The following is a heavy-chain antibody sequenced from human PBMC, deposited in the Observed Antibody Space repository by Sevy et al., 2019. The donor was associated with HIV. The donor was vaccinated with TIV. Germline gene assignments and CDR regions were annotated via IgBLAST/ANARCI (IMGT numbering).Heavy chain of an antibody. CDR3: AKGWGQLVREYGMDV. D-gene: IGHD6-13*01. CDR1: GFTFDDYA. J-gene: IGHJ6*02. CDR2: ISWNSGSI. V-gene: IGHV3-9*01. Sequence: PAGRSLRLSCAASGFTFDDYAMHWVRQAPGKGLEWVSGISWNSGSIGYADSVKGRFTISRDNAKNSLYLQMNSLRAEDTALYYCAKGWGQLVREYGMDVWGQGTTVTVSS.